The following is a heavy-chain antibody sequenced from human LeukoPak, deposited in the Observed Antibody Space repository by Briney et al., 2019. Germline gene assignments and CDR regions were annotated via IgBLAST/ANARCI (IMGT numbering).Heavy chain of an antibody. CDR2: ISAYNGYT. Sequence: ASVQISCKASGYNFSTYDISWVLQDTGERLEWMGWISAYNGYTNYTQKLQGRVSMTPDPSTSTAYMELRSLRSDDAAVYYCARDHILLCFVELLNWFDPWGQGTLVSVSS. J-gene: IGHJ5*02. D-gene: IGHD3-10*01. CDR3: ARDHILLCFVELLNWFDP. CDR1: GYNFSTYD. V-gene: IGHV1-18*01.